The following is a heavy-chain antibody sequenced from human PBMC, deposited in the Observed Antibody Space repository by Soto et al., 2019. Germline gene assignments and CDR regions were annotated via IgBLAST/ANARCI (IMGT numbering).Heavy chain of an antibody. CDR2: IKSNPDGATT. Sequence: GGSLRLSCTASGFTFTNAWMNWVRQAPGKGPEWVGRIKSNPDGATTDYAAPVKGRFTISRDDSKKTLYLQMNSLKTEDTAVYYCATFPMTEFVDIWGQGTMVTVSS. CDR1: GFTFTNAW. V-gene: IGHV3-15*07. CDR3: ATFPMTEFVDI. J-gene: IGHJ3*02.